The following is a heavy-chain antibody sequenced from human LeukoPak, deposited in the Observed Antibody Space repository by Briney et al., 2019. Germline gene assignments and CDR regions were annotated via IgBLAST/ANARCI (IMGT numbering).Heavy chain of an antibody. Sequence: GGYLRLSCAASGFTFSSSTMTWVRQAPGQGLDWVSSITSTGGGSTYYADSVKGRFTISRDNSKNTLYLQMNSLRAEDTAVYYCAITGVRDFDSWGQGTLGTVSS. CDR1: GFTFSSST. V-gene: IGHV3-23*01. CDR2: ITSTGGGST. D-gene: IGHD4-11*01. J-gene: IGHJ4*02. CDR3: AITGVRDFDS.